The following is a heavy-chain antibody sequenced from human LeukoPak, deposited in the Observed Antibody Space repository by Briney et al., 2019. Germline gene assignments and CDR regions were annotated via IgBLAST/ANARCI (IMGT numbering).Heavy chain of an antibody. D-gene: IGHD3-10*01. J-gene: IGHJ4*02. V-gene: IGHV3-48*01. CDR3: ATGYYGSGFDY. CDR1: GFTFSSYS. CDR2: ISSSSSTI. Sequence: PGGSLRLSCAASGFTFSSYSMNWVRQAPGKGLEWVSYISSSSSTIYYADSVKGRFTISRDNAKKSLDLQMNSLRVEDTAVYYCATGYYGSGFDYWGQGTLVTVSS.